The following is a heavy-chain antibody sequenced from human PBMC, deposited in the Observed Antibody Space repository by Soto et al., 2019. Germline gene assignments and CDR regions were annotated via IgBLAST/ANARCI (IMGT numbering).Heavy chain of an antibody. V-gene: IGHV3-64*01. Sequence: EVQLVESGGGLVQPGGSLRLSCAASGFTFSGYSMFWVRQAPGKGLEYVSAINTNGVNTFYAKSVKGRFTISRDNSKNTMYLQMGMLRAEDMAVYYCARGRVEDSSGWATYFDYWGQGTLVTVSS. CDR3: ARGRVEDSSGWATYFDY. CDR2: INTNGVNT. J-gene: IGHJ4*02. CDR1: GFTFSGYS. D-gene: IGHD6-19*01.